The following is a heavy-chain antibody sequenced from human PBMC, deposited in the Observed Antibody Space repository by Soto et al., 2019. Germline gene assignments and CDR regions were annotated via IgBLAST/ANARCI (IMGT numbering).Heavy chain of an antibody. Sequence: QVQFVQSGAEVKEPGASVKVSCKASGYTFTNFGIHWVRQAPGQSLEWMGWIIAGNGNTKYSQKFYGRVTITRDTSATTVYMELGSLIPEDTAVYYCARTYYYESSGSMASTFEYWGQGTLVTVSS. CDR2: IIAGNGNT. V-gene: IGHV1-3*01. J-gene: IGHJ4*02. CDR3: ARTYYYESSGSMASTFEY. CDR1: GYTFTNFG. D-gene: IGHD3-22*01.